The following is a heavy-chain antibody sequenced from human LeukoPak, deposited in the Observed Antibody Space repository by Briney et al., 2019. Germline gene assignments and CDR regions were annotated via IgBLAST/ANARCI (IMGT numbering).Heavy chain of an antibody. CDR1: GFTFSSYS. CDR2: ISSSSSYI. Sequence: GGSLRLSCAASGFTFSSYSMNWVRQAPGKGLEWVSSISSSSSYIYYADSVKGRFTISRDNAKNSLYLQMNSLRAEDTAVYYCARDFRPMVRGDTGYNWFDPWGQGTLVTVSS. V-gene: IGHV3-21*01. CDR3: ARDFRPMVRGDTGYNWFDP. J-gene: IGHJ5*02. D-gene: IGHD3-10*01.